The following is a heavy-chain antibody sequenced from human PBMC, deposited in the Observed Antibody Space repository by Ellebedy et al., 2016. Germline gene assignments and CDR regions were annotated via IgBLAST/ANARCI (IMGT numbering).Heavy chain of an antibody. Sequence: GGSLRLSXAASEFTVSNNYMNWVRQAPGKGLEWVSVIHSDGSTYYADSVKGRFTISRDKSKNTLYLQLNSLRAEDTAVYYCVRGFAVTTLSSYLYAMDVWGQGTTVTVSS. CDR3: VRGFAVTTLSSYLYAMDV. CDR1: EFTVSNNY. CDR2: IHSDGST. V-gene: IGHV3-53*01. J-gene: IGHJ6*02. D-gene: IGHD4-17*01.